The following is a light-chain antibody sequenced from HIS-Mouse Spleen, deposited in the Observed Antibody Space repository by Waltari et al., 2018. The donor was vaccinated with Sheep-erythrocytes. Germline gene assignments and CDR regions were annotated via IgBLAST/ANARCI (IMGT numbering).Light chain of an antibody. CDR3: QAWDSSIVV. Sequence: SYELTQPPSVSVSPGQTASITCSGDNLGDKYACWYQQKPGQSPVLVIYQDTKRPSGIPVRFSGSNSGNTATLTISGTQAMDEADYYCQAWDSSIVVFGGGTKLTVL. V-gene: IGLV3-1*01. J-gene: IGLJ2*01. CDR1: NLGDKY. CDR2: QDT.